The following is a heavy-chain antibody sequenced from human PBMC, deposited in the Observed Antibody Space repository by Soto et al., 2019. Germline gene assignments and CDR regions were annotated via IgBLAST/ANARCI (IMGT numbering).Heavy chain of an antibody. CDR2: TYYRSKWYN. D-gene: IGHD3-22*01. CDR3: ARGYYYYSGYYYYYGMDV. J-gene: IGHJ6*02. Sequence: SQTLSLTCAISGDSVSSNSAAWNWIRQSPSRGLEWLGRTYYRSKWYNDYAVSVKSRITINPDTSKNQFSLQLNSVTPEDTAVYYCARGYYYYSGYYYYYGMDVWGQGTTVTVSS. V-gene: IGHV6-1*01. CDR1: GDSVSSNSAA.